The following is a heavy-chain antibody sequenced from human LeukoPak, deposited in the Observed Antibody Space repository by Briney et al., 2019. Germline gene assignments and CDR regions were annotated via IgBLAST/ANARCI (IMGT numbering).Heavy chain of an antibody. Sequence: PEASVKVSCKASGYTFTSYGISWVRQAPGQGLEWMGWISAYNGNTNYAQKLQGRVTMTTDTSTSTAYMELRSLRSDDTAVYYCARNWQWLVENWFDPWGQGTLVTVSS. CDR3: ARNWQWLVENWFDP. V-gene: IGHV1-18*01. J-gene: IGHJ5*02. CDR2: ISAYNGNT. D-gene: IGHD6-19*01. CDR1: GYTFTSYG.